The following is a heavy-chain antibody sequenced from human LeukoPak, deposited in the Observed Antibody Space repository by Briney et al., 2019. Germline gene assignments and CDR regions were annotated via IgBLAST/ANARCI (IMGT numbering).Heavy chain of an antibody. J-gene: IGHJ4*02. CDR1: GFTFSSYA. Sequence: PGGSLRLSCAASGFTFSSYAMSWVRQASVKGLEWVSAITGGGGDTFHADSVRGRFTISRDNSKNTLYLQMSSLRDEDTAVYYCAKGSSISRPYFFDYWGQGALVTVSS. V-gene: IGHV3-23*01. D-gene: IGHD2-2*01. CDR2: ITGGGGDT. CDR3: AKGSSISRPYFFDY.